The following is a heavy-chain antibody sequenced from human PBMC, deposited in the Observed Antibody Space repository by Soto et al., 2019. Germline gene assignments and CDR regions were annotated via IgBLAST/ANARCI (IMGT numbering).Heavy chain of an antibody. J-gene: IGHJ6*02. CDR3: AKDDIAARPGRHYGMDV. V-gene: IGHV3-23*01. CDR2: ISGSGGST. CDR1: GFTFSSYA. D-gene: IGHD6-6*01. Sequence: GGSLRLSCAASGFTFSSYAMSWVHQAPGKGLEWVSAISGSGGSTYYADSVKGRFTISRDNSKNTLYLQMNSLRAEDTAVYYCAKDDIAARPGRHYGMDVWGQGTTVTVSS.